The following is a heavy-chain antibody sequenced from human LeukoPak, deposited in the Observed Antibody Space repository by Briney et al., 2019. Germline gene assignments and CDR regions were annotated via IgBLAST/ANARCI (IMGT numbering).Heavy chain of an antibody. Sequence: PSETLSLTCTVSGYSISSGYYWGWIRQPPGKGLEWIGSIYHSGSTYYNPSLKSRVTISVDTSKNQFSLKLSSVTAADTAVYYCARVRATEFWSGYYTYYYYYMDVWGKGTTVTVSS. D-gene: IGHD3-3*01. V-gene: IGHV4-38-2*02. CDR1: GYSISSGYY. J-gene: IGHJ6*03. CDR3: ARVRATEFWSGYYTYYYYYMDV. CDR2: IYHSGST.